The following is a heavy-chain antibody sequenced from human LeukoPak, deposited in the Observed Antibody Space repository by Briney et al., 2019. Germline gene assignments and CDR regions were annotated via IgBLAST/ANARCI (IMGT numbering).Heavy chain of an antibody. CDR3: ARGVYIAAAQYGY. D-gene: IGHD6-13*01. CDR2: VYYSGTT. CDR1: GGSISSYY. J-gene: IGHJ4*02. V-gene: IGHV4-59*01. Sequence: SETLSLTCTVSGGSISSYYWSWIRQPPGRGRGWIGYVYYSGTTNYNPSLKRRVTISVDTSKNQFSLKLSSVTAADTAVYYCARGVYIAAAQYGYWGQGTLVTVSS.